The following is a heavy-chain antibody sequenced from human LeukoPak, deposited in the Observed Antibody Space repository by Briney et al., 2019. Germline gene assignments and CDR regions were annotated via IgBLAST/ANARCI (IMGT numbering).Heavy chain of an antibody. CDR2: IKQDGSGT. J-gene: IGHJ4*02. CDR3: ARGRPAAGQSFFDY. CDR1: GFTFSNYW. D-gene: IGHD6-13*01. V-gene: IGHV3-7*01. Sequence: GGSLRLSCAVSGFTFSNYWMSWVLQAPGKGLEWVASIKQDGSGTYYVDSVKGRFTISRDNAKNSLYLQMNSLRAEDTAVYYCARGRPAAGQSFFDYWGQGTLVTVSS.